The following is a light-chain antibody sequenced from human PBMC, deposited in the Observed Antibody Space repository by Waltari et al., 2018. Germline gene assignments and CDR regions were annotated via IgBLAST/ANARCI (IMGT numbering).Light chain of an antibody. CDR3: QQYHSFPYT. V-gene: IGKV4-1*01. J-gene: IGKJ2*01. CDR1: QSVLYSSNNKDY. CDR2: WAS. Sequence: DIVMTQSPDSLAVYLGERATINCKSGQSVLYSSNNKDYLAWYQQKPGQPPKLLFYWASTRESGVPDRFSGSGSGTDFTLTISSLQAEDVAVYYCQQYHSFPYTFGQGTKLEIK.